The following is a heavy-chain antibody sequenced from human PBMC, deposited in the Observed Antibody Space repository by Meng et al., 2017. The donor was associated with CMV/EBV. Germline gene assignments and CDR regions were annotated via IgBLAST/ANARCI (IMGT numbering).Heavy chain of an antibody. V-gene: IGHV1-46*01. CDR1: GYTFTRFH. D-gene: IGHD5-18*01. CDR3: TRGRGYIYGWFDP. J-gene: IGHJ5*02. Sequence: ASVKVSCKTSGYTFTRFHMHWVRQAPGQGLEWMGKIIPSSGSTTYAPRFQGRVTMTRDTSTSTVYMELRSLRSDDTAVYYCTRGRGYIYGWFDPWGQGTLVTVSS. CDR2: IIPSSGST.